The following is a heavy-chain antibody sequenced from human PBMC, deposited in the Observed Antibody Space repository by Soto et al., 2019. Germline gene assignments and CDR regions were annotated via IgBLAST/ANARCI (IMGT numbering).Heavy chain of an antibody. V-gene: IGHV4-30-2*06. D-gene: IGHD3-16*01. CDR1: GGSISRPAYS. Sequence: PSETLSLTCAISGGSISRPAYSWNWIRQSPGKGLEWIGSIYYRGNTYYNPSLKSRVTMSIDRSKNQFSLKLNPVTAADTAIYYCCGAPQLWDSPRYFDYWGQGTLVTVSS. J-gene: IGHJ4*02. CDR3: CGAPQLWDSPRYFDY. CDR2: IYYRGNT.